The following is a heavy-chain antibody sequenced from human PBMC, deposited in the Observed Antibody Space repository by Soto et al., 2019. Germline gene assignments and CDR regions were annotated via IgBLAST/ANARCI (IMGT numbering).Heavy chain of an antibody. D-gene: IGHD2-2*01. J-gene: IGHJ4*02. CDR3: ARSPAYFDY. Sequence: PGESLKISCQASGYSFTSFWIGWVRQMPGKGLEWMGMIYPGDSDTKYSPSFQGQVTISADKSISTAYLQWSSLKASDTAMYYCARSPAYFDYWGQGTPVTVSS. CDR2: IYPGDSDT. CDR1: GYSFTSFW. V-gene: IGHV5-51*01.